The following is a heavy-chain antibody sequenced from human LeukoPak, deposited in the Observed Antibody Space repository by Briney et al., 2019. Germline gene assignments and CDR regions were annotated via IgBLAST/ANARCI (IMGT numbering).Heavy chain of an antibody. V-gene: IGHV4-4*02. D-gene: IGHD2-21*02. CDR1: GGSISSSNW. CDR2: IYHSGST. J-gene: IGHJ4*02. Sequence: SETLSLTCAVSGGSISSSNWWSWVRQPPGKGLEWIGEIYHSGSTNNNPSLKSRVTISVDKSKNQFSLKLSSVTAADTAVYYCARLHCGGDCYSPIWDYWGQGTLVTVSS. CDR3: ARLHCGGDCYSPIWDY.